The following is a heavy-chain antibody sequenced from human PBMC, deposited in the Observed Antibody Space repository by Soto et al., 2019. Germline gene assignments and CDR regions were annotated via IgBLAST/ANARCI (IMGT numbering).Heavy chain of an antibody. D-gene: IGHD6-6*01. V-gene: IGHV4-31*03. CDR3: ARARAARPLAYYYYGMDV. J-gene: IGHJ6*02. CDR2: IYYSGST. CDR1: GGSISSGGYY. Sequence: SETLSLTCTVSGGSISSGGYYWSWIRQHPGKGLEWIGYIYYSGSTYYNPSLKSRVTISVDTSKNQFSLKLSSVTAADTAVYYCARARAARPLAYYYYGMDVWGQGTTVTVSS.